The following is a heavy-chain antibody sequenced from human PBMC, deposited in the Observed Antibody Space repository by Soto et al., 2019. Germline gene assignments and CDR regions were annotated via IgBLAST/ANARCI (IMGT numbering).Heavy chain of an antibody. CDR3: ARWGVAKPYYFDY. CDR1: GFTVSSNY. CDR2: IYSGGST. V-gene: IGHV3-66*01. Sequence: PGGSLRLSCAASGFTVSSNYMSWVRQAPGKGLEWVSVIYSGGSTYYADSVKGRFTISRDNSKNTLYLQMNSLRAEDTAVYYCARWGVAKPYYFDYWGQGTLVTVSS. D-gene: IGHD3-16*01. J-gene: IGHJ4*02.